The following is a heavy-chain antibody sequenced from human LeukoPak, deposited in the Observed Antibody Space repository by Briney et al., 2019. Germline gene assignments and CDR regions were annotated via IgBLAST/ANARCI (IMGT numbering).Heavy chain of an antibody. V-gene: IGHV3-23*01. D-gene: IGHD2-8*01. CDR1: GFTSSRYA. J-gene: IGHJ1*01. CDR2: ISGGGGST. CDR3: AKDKDENVLLGVH. Sequence: PGGSLRLSCAASGFTSSRYAMSWVRQAPGKGLEWVSAISGGGGSTYHAASVKGRFTISRDNSKSTLYLQMNSLRAEDTAVYYCAKDKDENVLLGVHWGQGTLVTVSS.